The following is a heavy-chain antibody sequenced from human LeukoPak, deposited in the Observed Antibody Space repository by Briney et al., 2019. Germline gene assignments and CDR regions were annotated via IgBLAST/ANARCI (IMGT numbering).Heavy chain of an antibody. D-gene: IGHD1-26*01. J-gene: IGHJ5*02. Sequence: SPTLSLTFTISGDSVSINSAAWNWIRQSPSRGLEWLGSTYFRSKWQNDYATSVKSRIAIRPDTSKNQFSLHLNSVTPEDTAVYYCARGPDHHGGSYLNWFDPWGQGILVTVSS. CDR2: TYFRSKWQN. CDR1: GDSVSINSAA. CDR3: ARGPDHHGGSYLNWFDP. V-gene: IGHV6-1*01.